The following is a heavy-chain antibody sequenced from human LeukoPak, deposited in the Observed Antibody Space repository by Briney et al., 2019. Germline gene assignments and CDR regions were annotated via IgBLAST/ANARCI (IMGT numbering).Heavy chain of an antibody. CDR3: ARHGRTGYLLENWFDP. Sequence: SETLSLTCTVSGGSISSYYWSWIRQPPGKGLEWIGYIYTSGSTNYNPSLKSRVTISVDTSKNQFSLKLSSVTAADTAVYYCARHGRTGYLLENWFDPWGQGTLVTVSS. J-gene: IGHJ5*02. V-gene: IGHV4-4*09. CDR1: GGSISSYY. D-gene: IGHD3-9*01. CDR2: IYTSGST.